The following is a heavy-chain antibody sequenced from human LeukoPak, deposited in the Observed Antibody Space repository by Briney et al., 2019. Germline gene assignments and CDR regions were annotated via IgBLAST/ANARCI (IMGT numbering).Heavy chain of an antibody. CDR3: AKEEGSTTRYMDV. J-gene: IGHJ6*03. V-gene: IGHV3-23*01. D-gene: IGHD2-2*01. Sequence: GGSLRLSCAASGFTFSSYGMHWVRQAPGKGLEWVSAISGSGGSTYYADSVKGRFTISRDNSKNTLYLQMNSLRAEDTAVYYCAKEEGSTTRYMDVWGKGTTVTVSS. CDR1: GFTFSSYG. CDR2: ISGSGGST.